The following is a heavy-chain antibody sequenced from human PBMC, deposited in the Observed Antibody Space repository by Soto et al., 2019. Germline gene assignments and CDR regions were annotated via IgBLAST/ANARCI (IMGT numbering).Heavy chain of an antibody. V-gene: IGHV1-3*01. CDR2: INAGNGNT. D-gene: IGHD4-17*01. J-gene: IGHJ1*01. CDR1: GYTFTSYA. CDR3: ARAYGDYSHFQH. Sequence: ASVKVSCKASGYTFTSYAMHWVRQAPGQRLEWMGWINAGNGNTKYSQKFQGRVTITRDTSASTAYMELSSLRSEDTAVYYCARAYGDYSHFQHWGQGTLVTVSS.